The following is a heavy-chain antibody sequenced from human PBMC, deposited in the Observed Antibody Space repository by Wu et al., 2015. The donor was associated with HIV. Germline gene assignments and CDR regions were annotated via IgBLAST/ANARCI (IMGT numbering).Heavy chain of an antibody. V-gene: IGHV1-2*02. CDR2: VNPENGGR. J-gene: IGHJ4*02. CDR1: GYIFSDYF. Sequence: QVQLVQSGPEVKKPGASVRLSCKTSGYIFSDYFIFWVRQAPGQVFEWVGWVNPENGGRNDAQQFRGRVTLTSDTSVSTAYMELSRLTSDDTAVYYCARANFNFFNGQYKLFYFESWGQGTLVTVSS. D-gene: IGHD3-9*01. CDR3: ARANFNFFNGQYKLFYFES.